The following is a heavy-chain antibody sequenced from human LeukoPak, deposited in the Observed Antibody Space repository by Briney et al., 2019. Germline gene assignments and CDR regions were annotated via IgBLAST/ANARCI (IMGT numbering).Heavy chain of an antibody. J-gene: IGHJ5*02. D-gene: IGHD3-16*01. CDR3: ASFRMGLFDP. Sequence: GGSLRLSCAASGFTVSSNYLSWVRQTPGKGLERVSVIYSDGNTYYADSVKGRFTISRDNSKNTLYLQMNRLRGEDTAVYYCASFRMGLFDPWGQGTLVTVSS. CDR2: IYSDGNT. CDR1: GFTVSSNY. V-gene: IGHV3-66*01.